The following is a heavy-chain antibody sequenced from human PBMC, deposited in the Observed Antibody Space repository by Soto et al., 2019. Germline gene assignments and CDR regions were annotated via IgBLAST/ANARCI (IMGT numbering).Heavy chain of an antibody. D-gene: IGHD5-12*01. V-gene: IGHV1-8*01. CDR2: MNPNSGIT. CDR3: ARAPTRGHHAFDI. CDR1: GYTFTSYD. Sequence: ASVKVSCKASGYTFTSYDIHWVRQATGQGLEWMGWMNPNSGITEFAQKFQGRVTMTRTTSTTTAYMELSSLRSDDTAVYYCARAPTRGHHAFDIWGQGTMVTVSS. J-gene: IGHJ3*02.